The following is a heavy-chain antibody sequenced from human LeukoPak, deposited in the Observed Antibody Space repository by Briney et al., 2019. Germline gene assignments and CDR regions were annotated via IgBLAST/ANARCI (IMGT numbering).Heavy chain of an antibody. J-gene: IGHJ4*02. CDR3: ARGRSEGITVVDFDY. Sequence: SETLSLTCTVSGGSISSYYWSWVRQPPGKGREGIGYIYYSGSTKYNPSLKSRVTISVDTSKDQFSLKLSSVTAADTAVYYCARGRSEGITVVDFDYWGQGTLVTVSS. CDR1: GGSISSYY. CDR2: IYYSGST. V-gene: IGHV4-59*01. D-gene: IGHD6-19*01.